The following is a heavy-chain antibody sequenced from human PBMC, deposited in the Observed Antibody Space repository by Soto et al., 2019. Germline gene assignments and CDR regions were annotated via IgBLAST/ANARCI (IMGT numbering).Heavy chain of an antibody. Sequence: SVKVSCKASGGTFSSYAISWVRQAPGQGLEWMGGIIPIFGRANYAQKFQGRVTITADESTSTAYMELSSLRSEDTAVYYGARWVFGVVSGDVWGQGTTVTVSS. V-gene: IGHV1-69*13. CDR1: GGTFSSYA. D-gene: IGHD3-3*01. J-gene: IGHJ6*02. CDR2: IIPIFGRA. CDR3: ARWVFGVVSGDV.